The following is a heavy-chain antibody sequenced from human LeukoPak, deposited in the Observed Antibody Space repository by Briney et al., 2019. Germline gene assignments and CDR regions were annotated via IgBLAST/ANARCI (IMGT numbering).Heavy chain of an antibody. D-gene: IGHD3-22*01. CDR2: ISSSGSTI. CDR3: AREGGDDSSGYFFDY. Sequence: GGSLRLSCAASGFTFSSYGMNWVRQAPGKGLEWVSYISSSGSTIYYADSVKGRFTISRDNAKNSLYLQMNSLRAEDTAVYYCAREGGDDSSGYFFDYWGQGTLVTVSS. V-gene: IGHV3-48*04. CDR1: GFTFSSYG. J-gene: IGHJ4*02.